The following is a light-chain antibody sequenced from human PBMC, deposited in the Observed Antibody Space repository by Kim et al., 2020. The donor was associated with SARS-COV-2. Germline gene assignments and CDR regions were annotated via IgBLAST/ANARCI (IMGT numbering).Light chain of an antibody. CDR2: EDY. J-gene: IGLJ3*02. CDR1: GGSIASNY. CDR3: QSYDSSSWV. Sequence: NFMLTQPHSVSGSPEKTVTISCTRSGGSIASNYVQWYRQRPGSAPTTVIYEDYQRPSGVPDRFSGSIDSSSNSASLTISGLRTEDEADYYCQSYDSSSWVFGGGTKVTVL. V-gene: IGLV6-57*04.